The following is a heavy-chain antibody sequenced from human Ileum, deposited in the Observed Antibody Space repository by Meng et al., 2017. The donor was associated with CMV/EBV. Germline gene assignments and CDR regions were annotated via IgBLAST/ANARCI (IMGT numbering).Heavy chain of an antibody. D-gene: IGHD1-26*01. CDR1: GFTFSNDW. J-gene: IGHJ4*02. Sequence: EVQLGEAGGGVVRPGGARGLSFEDSGFTFSNDWMHWVRQVPGEGLVWVSRINEDGRITSYADSVKGRFTISRDNARNTLYLQMNSLRADDSAVYYCARDLSGSRDYWGRGTLVTVSS. CDR3: ARDLSGSRDY. CDR2: INEDGRIT. V-gene: IGHV3-74*01.